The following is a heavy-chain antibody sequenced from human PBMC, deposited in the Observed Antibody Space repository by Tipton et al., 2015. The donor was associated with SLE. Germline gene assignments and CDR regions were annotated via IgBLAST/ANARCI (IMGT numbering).Heavy chain of an antibody. V-gene: IGHV4-4*07. CDR3: AREFLNPVTTVHYYFDL. CDR2: VYFGGST. Sequence: TLSLTCTVSGGSISSYYWSWIRQPAGKGLEWIGRVYFGGSTNYNPSLKSRVAISLDTSKNQFSLKLKSVTAADTAVYYCAREFLNPVTTVHYYFDLWGRGTLVTVSS. D-gene: IGHD4-11*01. CDR1: GGSISSYY. J-gene: IGHJ2*01.